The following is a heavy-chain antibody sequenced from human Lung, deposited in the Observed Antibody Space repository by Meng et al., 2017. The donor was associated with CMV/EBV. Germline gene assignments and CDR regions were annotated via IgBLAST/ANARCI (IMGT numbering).Heavy chain of an antibody. Sequence: SXTXSLTCTVSGYSINSGYYWGWIRQPPGKGLEWIGSVYKSGTTYYKPSLKSRVTISLETSKSQFSLKLSSVTAADTAVYYCARGFHGTVDYWGQGTLVTVSS. J-gene: IGHJ4*02. V-gene: IGHV4-38-2*02. CDR1: GYSINSGYY. CDR3: ARGFHGTVDY. CDR2: VYKSGTT.